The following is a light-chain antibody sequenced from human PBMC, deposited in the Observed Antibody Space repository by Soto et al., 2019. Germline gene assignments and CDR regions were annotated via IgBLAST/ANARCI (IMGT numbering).Light chain of an antibody. J-gene: IGLJ1*01. CDR1: SSDVGCYNY. V-gene: IGLV2-11*01. CDR3: CSYAGSYTSYV. CDR2: DVS. Sequence: QSVLTQPRSVSGSPGQSVTISCTGTSSDVGCYNYVSWYQQHPGKAPKLMIYDVSKRPSGVPDRFSGSKSGNTASLTISGLQAEDEADYYCCSYAGSYTSYVFGTGTKV.